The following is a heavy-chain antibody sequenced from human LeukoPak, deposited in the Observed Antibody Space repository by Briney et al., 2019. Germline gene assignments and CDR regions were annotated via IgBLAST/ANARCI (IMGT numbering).Heavy chain of an antibody. Sequence: GASVKVSCKASGYTFTSYAISWVRQAPGQGLEWMGWINPNSGGTNYAQKFQGRVTMTRDTSISTAYMELSRLRSDDTAVYYCARARDDILTGYLNWGQGTLVTVSS. V-gene: IGHV1-2*02. D-gene: IGHD3-9*01. J-gene: IGHJ4*02. CDR3: ARARDDILTGYLN. CDR2: INPNSGGT. CDR1: GYTFTSYA.